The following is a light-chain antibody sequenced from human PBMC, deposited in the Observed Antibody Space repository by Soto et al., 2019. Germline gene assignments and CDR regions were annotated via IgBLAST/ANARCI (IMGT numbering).Light chain of an antibody. J-gene: IGKJ1*01. V-gene: IGKV3-11*01. CDR1: QSVSTY. Sequence: ETVLTQSPATLSLSPGESATLSCRASQSVSTYLAWYQQKPGQAPRLLIYDASNRATGIPARFSGSGSGTDFTLTISNLEPEDFAVYYCQQRSNWPQITFGQGTKVDIK. CDR2: DAS. CDR3: QQRSNWPQIT.